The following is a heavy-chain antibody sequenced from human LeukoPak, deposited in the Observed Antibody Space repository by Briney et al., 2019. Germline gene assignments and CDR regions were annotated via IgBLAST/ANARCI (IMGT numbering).Heavy chain of an antibody. D-gene: IGHD3-10*01. CDR2: ISSDGSNK. CDR1: GFTFSSYG. CDR3: ARQSGRGVIIG. V-gene: IGHV3-30*03. Sequence: GWSLRLSCAASGFTFSSYGIHWVRQAPGKGLEWVAVISSDGSNKYYADSVKGRFTISRHNSKNTLYLQMNSLRAEDTAVYYCARQSGRGVIIGWGQGTMVTVSS. J-gene: IGHJ3*01.